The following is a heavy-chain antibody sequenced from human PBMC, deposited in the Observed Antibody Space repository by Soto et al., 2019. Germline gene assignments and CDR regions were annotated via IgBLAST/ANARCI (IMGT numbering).Heavy chain of an antibody. CDR3: AKGHLSSWYNWFDP. V-gene: IGHV3-23*01. J-gene: IGHJ5*02. Sequence: HPGGSLRLSCAASGFTISSYAMSWVRQAPGKGLEWVSAISGSGGSTYYADSVKGRFTISRDNSKNTLYLQMNSLRAEDTAVYYCAKGHLSSWYNWFDPWGQGTLVTVSS. CDR1: GFTISSYA. CDR2: ISGSGGST. D-gene: IGHD6-13*01.